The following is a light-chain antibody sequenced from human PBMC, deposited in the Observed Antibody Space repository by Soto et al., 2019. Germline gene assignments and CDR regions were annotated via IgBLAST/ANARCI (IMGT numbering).Light chain of an antibody. CDR1: QSVRNN. V-gene: IGKV3-15*01. CDR2: GAS. CDR3: QHYNNWPPAWT. J-gene: IGKJ1*01. Sequence: EIVMTQSPATLSVSPGERATLSCRASQSVRNNLAWYQQKPGQAPRLLIYGASTRATGIPARFRGSGSGTEFTLTISSLQSEDFALYYCQHYNNWPPAWTFGQGTKVDIK.